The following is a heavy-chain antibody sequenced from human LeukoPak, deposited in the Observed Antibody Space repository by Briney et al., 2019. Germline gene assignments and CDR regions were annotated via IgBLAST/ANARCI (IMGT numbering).Heavy chain of an antibody. J-gene: IGHJ3*01. CDR3: ARDGTTVTTSGALDAFDL. CDR2: ISSSRSII. V-gene: IGHV3-48*01. CDR1: GFTFNSYS. Sequence: GGSLRLSCAASGFTFNSYSMNWVRRAPGKELEWVSYISSSRSIIYYADSVKGRFTISRDNAKNSLYLQMNSLRAEDTAVYYCARDGTTVTTSGALDAFDLWGQGTMVTVSS. D-gene: IGHD4-17*01.